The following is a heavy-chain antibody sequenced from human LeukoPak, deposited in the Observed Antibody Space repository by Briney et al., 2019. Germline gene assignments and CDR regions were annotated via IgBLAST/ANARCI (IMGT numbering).Heavy chain of an antibody. CDR3: ARDLYYYDSSGYENHYFDY. V-gene: IGHV4-59*01. J-gene: IGHJ4*02. Sequence: PSETLSLTCTVFGGSISTYYWSWIRQPPGKGLEWIGYIYYSGSTNYNPSLKSRVTISVDTSKNQFSLKLSSVTAADTAVYYCARDLYYYDSSGYENHYFDYWGQGTLVTVSS. CDR2: IYYSGST. D-gene: IGHD3-22*01. CDR1: GGSISTYY.